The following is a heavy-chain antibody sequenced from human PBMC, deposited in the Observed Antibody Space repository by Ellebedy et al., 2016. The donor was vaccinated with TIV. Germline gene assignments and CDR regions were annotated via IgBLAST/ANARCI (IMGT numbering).Heavy chain of an antibody. CDR3: ARDKEESSGWAGNLDL. D-gene: IGHD6-19*01. J-gene: IGHJ5*02. V-gene: IGHV3-7*01. CDR1: GFTFSSFW. CDR2: INKDGSEK. Sequence: GGSLRLSCAASGFTFSSFWMTWVRQAPGKGLECVANINKDGSEKYYVASVKGRFTVSRDNSKGTLYLQMNSLRAGDTAMYYCARDKEESSGWAGNLDLWGQGTQVTVSS.